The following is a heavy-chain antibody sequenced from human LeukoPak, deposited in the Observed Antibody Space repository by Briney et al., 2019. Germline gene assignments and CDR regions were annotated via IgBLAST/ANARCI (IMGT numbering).Heavy chain of an antibody. CDR1: GFTFSGYT. D-gene: IGHD3-9*01. J-gene: IGHJ4*02. V-gene: IGHV4-38-2*01. CDR3: ARGQGIFTGYPFDY. CDR2: IYYSGST. Sequence: GSLRLSCAASGFTFSGYTMNWVRQAPGKGLEWIGSIYYSGSTYYNPSLKSRVTISVDTSKNQFSLKLSSVTAADTAVYYCARGQGIFTGYPFDYWGQGILVTVSS.